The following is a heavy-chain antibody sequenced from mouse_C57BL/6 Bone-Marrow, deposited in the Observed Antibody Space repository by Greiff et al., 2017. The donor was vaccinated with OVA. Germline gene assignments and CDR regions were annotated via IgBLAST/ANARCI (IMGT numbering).Heavy chain of an antibody. J-gene: IGHJ1*03. Sequence: VQLKQSGAELVRPGASVKLSCTASGFNIKDDYMHWVKQRPEQGLEWIGWIDPENGDTEYASKFQGKATITADTSSNTAYLQLSSLTSEDTAVYYCTTASYDGPLNFDVWGTGTTVTVSS. CDR3: TTASYDGPLNFDV. D-gene: IGHD2-3*01. V-gene: IGHV14-4*01. CDR2: IDPENGDT. CDR1: GFNIKDDY.